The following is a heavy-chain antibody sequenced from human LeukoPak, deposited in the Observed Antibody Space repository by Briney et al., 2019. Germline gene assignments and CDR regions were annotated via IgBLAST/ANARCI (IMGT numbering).Heavy chain of an antibody. CDR3: AKDHSGSYLYYYYYYGMDV. Sequence: GGSLGLSCAASGFLFSSNWMSWVRLAPGKGLEWVANIKEDGTETYYVDSVKGRFTISRDNAKNSLYLQMNSLRAEDTAVYYCAKDHSGSYLYYYYYYGMDVWGQGTTVTVSS. CDR2: IKEDGTET. CDR1: GFLFSSNW. V-gene: IGHV3-7*01. J-gene: IGHJ6*02. D-gene: IGHD1-26*01.